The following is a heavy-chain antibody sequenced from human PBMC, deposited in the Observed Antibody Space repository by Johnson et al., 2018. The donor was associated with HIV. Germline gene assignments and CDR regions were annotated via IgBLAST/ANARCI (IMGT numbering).Heavy chain of an antibody. CDR2: ISGSGGST. D-gene: IGHD6-6*01. V-gene: IGHV3-23*04. CDR3: ARGASASNSCDI. CDR1: GFTFSSYA. Sequence: VQLVESGGRLVQPGGSLRLSCAVSGFTFSSYAMSWVRQAPGKGLEWVSAISGSGGSTYYADSVKGRFTISRDNAKNSLYLQRNSLRVEDTGVYYCARGASASNSCDIWGQGTMVTVSS. J-gene: IGHJ3*02.